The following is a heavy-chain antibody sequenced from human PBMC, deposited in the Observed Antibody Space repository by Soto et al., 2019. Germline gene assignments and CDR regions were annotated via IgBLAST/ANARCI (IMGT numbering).Heavy chain of an antibody. D-gene: IGHD3-3*01. Sequence: SVSNAWMNWVRQAPGKGLEWVGRIKSKTDGGTTDYAAPVKGRFTISRDDSKNTLYLQMNSLKTEDTAVYYCTTPGTYYDFWSGHYYFDYWGQGTLVTVSS. V-gene: IGHV3-15*07. J-gene: IGHJ4*02. CDR3: TTPGTYYDFWSGHYYFDY. CDR2: IKSKTDGGTT. CDR1: SVSNAW.